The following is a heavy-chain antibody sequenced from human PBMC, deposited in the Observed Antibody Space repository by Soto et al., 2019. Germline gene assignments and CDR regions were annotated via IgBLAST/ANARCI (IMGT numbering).Heavy chain of an antibody. CDR3: AKGRPPLIPFDP. CDR2: INPSSGGT. V-gene: IGHV1-2*02. J-gene: IGHJ5*02. Sequence: GASVKVSCKASGYTFTGYYIHWVRQAPGQGLEWMGWINPSSGGTKYAQKFQGRVTMTRDTSISTAYLYLQLRSLRVADTAVYFCAKGRPPLIPFDPWGQGTLVTVSS. CDR1: GYTFTGYY.